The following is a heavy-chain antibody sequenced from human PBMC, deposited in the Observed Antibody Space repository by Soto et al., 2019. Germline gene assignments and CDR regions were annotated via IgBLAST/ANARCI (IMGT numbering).Heavy chain of an antibody. CDR3: AIHPGYYDVLTGYSTYYFDY. D-gene: IGHD3-9*01. J-gene: IGHJ4*02. V-gene: IGHV4-59*08. Sequence: QVQLQESGPGLVKPSETLSLTCTVSGGSISTYYWSWIRQPPGKGLEWIGYIYYRGNTNYNPSFTCRVTVSLDTSKNQFSLMLSSVTAADTAIYYCAIHPGYYDVLTGYSTYYFDYWGQGALVTVSS. CDR2: IYYRGNT. CDR1: GGSISTYY.